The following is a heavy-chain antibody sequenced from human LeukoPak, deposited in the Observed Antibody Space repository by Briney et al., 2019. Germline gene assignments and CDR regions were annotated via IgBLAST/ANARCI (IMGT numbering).Heavy chain of an antibody. V-gene: IGHV3-13*04. Sequence: GGSLGLSCAASGFTFSTYDMHWVRQATGQGLQWVSGIGSGGDTYYLGSVKGRFTISRENAKRSLYLQMNSLRAGDTAVYFCARGSTLGFDPWGQGTLVTVSS. CDR1: GFTFSTYD. CDR2: IGSGGDT. CDR3: ARGSTLGFDP. J-gene: IGHJ5*02.